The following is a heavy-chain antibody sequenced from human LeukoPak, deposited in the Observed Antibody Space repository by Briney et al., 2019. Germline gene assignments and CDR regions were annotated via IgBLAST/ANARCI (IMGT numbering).Heavy chain of an antibody. CDR2: FDPEDGET. CDR3: ATGSMIRGVYYYYVDV. Sequence: ASVKVSCKVSGYTLTELSMHWVRQAPGKGLEWMGGFDPEDGETIYAQKFQGRVTMTEDTSTDTAYMELSSLRSEDTAVYHCATGSMIRGVYYYYVDVWGKGTTVTVSS. D-gene: IGHD3-10*01. CDR1: GYTLTELS. J-gene: IGHJ6*03. V-gene: IGHV1-24*01.